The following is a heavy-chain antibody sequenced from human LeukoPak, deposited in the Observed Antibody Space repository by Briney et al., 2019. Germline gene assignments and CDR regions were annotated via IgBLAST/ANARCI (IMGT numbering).Heavy chain of an antibody. CDR1: GFTFSDYY. CDR3: ASTYSYDSSGYSRPGYYYYGMDV. D-gene: IGHD3-22*01. CDR2: ISSSSGYI. Sequence: PGGSLRLSCAASGFTFSDYYMTWIRQAPGKGLEWVSYISSSSGYITYADSVKGRFTISRDNAKNSLYLQMNSLRVEDTAVYYCASTYSYDSSGYSRPGYYYYGMDVWGHGTTVTVSS. J-gene: IGHJ6*02. V-gene: IGHV3-11*03.